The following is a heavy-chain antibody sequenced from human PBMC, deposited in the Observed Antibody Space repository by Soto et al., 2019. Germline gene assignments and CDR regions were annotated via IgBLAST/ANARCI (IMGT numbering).Heavy chain of an antibody. CDR3: AHRPRVGAVAGTSYYYGMDA. CDR1: GLPVRSNY. CDR2: IYSGGST. D-gene: IGHD6-19*01. Sequence: PGGSLRLSCASSGLPVRSNYMSWVRQAPGKGLEWVSVIYSGGSTYYADSVKGRFTISRDNSKNTLYLQMTNMDPVDTATYYCAHRPRVGAVAGTSYYYGMDAWGQGTTVTVSS. V-gene: IGHV3-53*05. J-gene: IGHJ6*02.